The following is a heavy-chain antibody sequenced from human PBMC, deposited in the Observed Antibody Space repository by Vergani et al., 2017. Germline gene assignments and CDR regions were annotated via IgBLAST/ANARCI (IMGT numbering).Heavy chain of an antibody. V-gene: IGHV3-49*03. CDR2: IRSKAYGGTT. Sequence: EVQLVESGGGLVQPGRSLRLSCTASGFTFGDYAMSWFRQAPGKGLEWVGFIRSKAYGGTTEYAASVKGRFTISRDDSKSYLYLQMNSLQTEDTALYYCVRVKGSNWNDHLYDIWGQGTLVTVSS. CDR1: GFTFGDYA. CDR3: VRVKGSNWNDHLYDI. J-gene: IGHJ3*02. D-gene: IGHD1-1*01.